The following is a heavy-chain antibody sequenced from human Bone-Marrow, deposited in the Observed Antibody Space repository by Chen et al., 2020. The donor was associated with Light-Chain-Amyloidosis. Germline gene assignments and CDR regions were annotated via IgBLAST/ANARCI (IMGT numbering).Heavy chain of an antibody. Sequence: QLQLQESGPGLVKPSETLSLTCTVSGGSISSSSYYWGWIRQPPGKGLEWIGSIYYSGSTYYNPSIKSRVTISVDTSKNQFSLKLSSVTAADTAVYYCARLYCSGGSCRYYYYYMDVWGKGTTVTVSS. CDR3: ARLYCSGGSCRYYYYYMDV. CDR1: GGSISSSSYY. CDR2: IYYSGST. D-gene: IGHD2-15*01. V-gene: IGHV4-39*01. J-gene: IGHJ6*03.